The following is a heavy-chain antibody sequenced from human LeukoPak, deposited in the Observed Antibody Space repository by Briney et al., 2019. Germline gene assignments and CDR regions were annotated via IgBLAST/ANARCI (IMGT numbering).Heavy chain of an antibody. D-gene: IGHD3-22*01. CDR1: GFTFSSYS. V-gene: IGHV3-48*04. Sequence: PGGSLRLSCAASGFTFSSYSMNWVRQAPGKGLEWVSYISSSSSTIYYADSVKGRFTISRDNAKNSLYLQMNSLRAEDTAVYYCARGGYPTYYYDSSGYSFDYWGQGTLVTVSS. CDR2: ISSSSSTI. CDR3: ARGGYPTYYYDSSGYSFDY. J-gene: IGHJ4*02.